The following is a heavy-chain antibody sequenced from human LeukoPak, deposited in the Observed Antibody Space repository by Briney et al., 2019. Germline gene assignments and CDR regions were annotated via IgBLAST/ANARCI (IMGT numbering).Heavy chain of an antibody. Sequence: SVKVSCKASGGTFSSYAISWVPQAPGQGLEWMGRIIPIFGTANYAQKCQGRVTITTDESTSTAYMELSSLRSEDTAVYYCARDYYDSSGYYYGRSGDAFDIWGQGTMVTVSS. CDR3: ARDYYDSSGYYYGRSGDAFDI. J-gene: IGHJ3*02. V-gene: IGHV1-69*05. D-gene: IGHD3-22*01. CDR1: GGTFSSYA. CDR2: IIPIFGTA.